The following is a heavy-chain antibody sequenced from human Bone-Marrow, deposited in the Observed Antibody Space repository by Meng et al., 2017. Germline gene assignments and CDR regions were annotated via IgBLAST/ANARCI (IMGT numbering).Heavy chain of an antibody. Sequence: GESLKISCAASGFTFSDYYMSWIRQAPGKGLEWVSYISSSGSTIYYADSVKGRFTISRDNAKNSLYLQMNSLRAEDTAVYYCARDVWQQLVTWGQGTLVTVSS. D-gene: IGHD6-13*01. J-gene: IGHJ5*02. CDR3: ARDVWQQLVT. CDR1: GFTFSDYY. CDR2: ISSSGSTI. V-gene: IGHV3-11*04.